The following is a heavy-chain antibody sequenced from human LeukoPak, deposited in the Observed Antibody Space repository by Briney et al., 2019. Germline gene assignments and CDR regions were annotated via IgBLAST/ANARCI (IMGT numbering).Heavy chain of an antibody. J-gene: IGHJ6*03. CDR1: GGSISSGDYY. CDR3: ARTNEYYYYMDV. V-gene: IGHV4-30-4*08. CDR2: MYQSGST. Sequence: SETLSLTCTVSGGSISSGDYYWSWIRQPPGKGLEWIGYMYQSGSTYFNPSLKSRVTISGDRSKNQFSLKLSSVTAADTAVYYCARTNEYYYYMDVWGKGTTVTVSS. D-gene: IGHD1-1*01.